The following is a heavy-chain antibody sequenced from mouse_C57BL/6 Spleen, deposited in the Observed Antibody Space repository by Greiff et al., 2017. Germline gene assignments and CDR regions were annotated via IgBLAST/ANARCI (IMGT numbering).Heavy chain of an antibody. D-gene: IGHD2-4*01. V-gene: IGHV2-9*01. Sequence: QVQLKESGPGLVAPSQSLSITCTVSGFSLTSYGVDWVRQPPGKGLEWLGAIWGGGSTNYNSALMSRLSIIKDNSKNQVILKMNSLQTDDTAMDYCAKHSDDDDGAMGGWGKGPTVTVSS. CDR3: AKHSDDDDGAMGG. CDR1: GFSLTSYG. J-gene: IGHJ4*01. CDR2: IWGGGST.